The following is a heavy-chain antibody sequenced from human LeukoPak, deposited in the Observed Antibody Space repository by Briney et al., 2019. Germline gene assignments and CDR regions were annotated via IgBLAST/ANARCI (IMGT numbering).Heavy chain of an antibody. D-gene: IGHD2-2*01. Sequence: PSETLSLTCTVSGGSISSGGYYWSWIRQHPGKGLEWIGEINHSGSTNYNPSLKSRVTISVDTSKNQFSLKLSSVTAADTAVYYCARTPRRTSLHWFDPWGQGTLVTVSS. J-gene: IGHJ5*02. CDR3: ARTPRRTSLHWFDP. CDR2: INHSGST. V-gene: IGHV4-31*03. CDR1: GGSISSGGYY.